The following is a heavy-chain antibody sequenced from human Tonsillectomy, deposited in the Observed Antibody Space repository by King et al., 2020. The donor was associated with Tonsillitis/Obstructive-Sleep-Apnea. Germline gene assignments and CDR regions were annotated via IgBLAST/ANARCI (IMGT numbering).Heavy chain of an antibody. Sequence: HVQLVESGAEVKKPGASVTVSCKASGYTFTSYYMHWVRQAPGQGLEWMGIINPSGGSTSYAQKFQGRVTMTRDTSTSTVYMELSSLRSEDTAVYYCARGYDYIWGSYRTYYFDYWGQGTLVTVSS. J-gene: IGHJ4*02. CDR2: INPSGGST. D-gene: IGHD3-16*02. CDR3: ARGYDYIWGSYRTYYFDY. CDR1: GYTFTSYY. V-gene: IGHV1-46*01.